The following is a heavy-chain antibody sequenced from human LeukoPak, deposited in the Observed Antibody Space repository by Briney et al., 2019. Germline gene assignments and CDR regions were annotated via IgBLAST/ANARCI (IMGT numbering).Heavy chain of an antibody. CDR2: ISSSGSTI. D-gene: IGHD2-2*01. V-gene: IGHV3-11*01. Sequence: GGSVRLSGSDSALNFSDDYMSWIRQAPGQGMEWVSYISSSGSTIDYADSVKGRFTISRDNAKNSLYLQMNSLRAEDTAVYYCARSIPAGNRRWGQGTLVTVSS. J-gene: IGHJ4*02. CDR1: ALNFSDDY. CDR3: ARSIPAGNRR.